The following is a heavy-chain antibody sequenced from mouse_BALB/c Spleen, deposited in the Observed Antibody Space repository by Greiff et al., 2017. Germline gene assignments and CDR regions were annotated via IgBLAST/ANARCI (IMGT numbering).Heavy chain of an antibody. CDR3: ARKGLLRLWYFDV. D-gene: IGHD1-2*01. V-gene: IGHV1-9*01. Sequence: VKLVESGAELMKPGASVKISCKATGYTFSSYWIEWVKQRPGHGLEWIGEILPGSGSTNYNEKFKGKATFTADTSSNTAYMQLSSLTSEDSAVYYCARKGLLRLWYFDVWGAGTTVTVSS. CDR2: ILPGSGST. J-gene: IGHJ1*01. CDR1: GYTFSSYW.